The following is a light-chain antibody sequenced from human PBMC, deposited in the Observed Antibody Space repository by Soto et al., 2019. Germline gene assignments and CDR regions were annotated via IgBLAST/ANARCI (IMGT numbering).Light chain of an antibody. J-gene: IGKJ1*01. V-gene: IGKV3-20*01. Sequence: EIVLTQSPGTLSLSPGERATLSCRASPSVSTSLAWYQQKPGQAPRLLVYGASNRATGIPDRFSGSGSGTDFTLTISRLEPEDFAVYDCHQYHTAPWTFGQGTKVESK. CDR3: HQYHTAPWT. CDR2: GAS. CDR1: PSVSTS.